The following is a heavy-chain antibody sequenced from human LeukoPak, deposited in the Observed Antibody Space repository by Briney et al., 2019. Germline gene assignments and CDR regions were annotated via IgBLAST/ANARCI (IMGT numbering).Heavy chain of an antibody. Sequence: GGSLRLSCVASGFTFGSYAMSWVRQAPGKGLEWVSATSGRGDYTYYADSVKGRFTISRDNSKNTVYLQMSSLRADDTALYYCAKDPQENRSSWFIRYFDSWGQGSLVTVSS. J-gene: IGHJ4*02. V-gene: IGHV3-23*01. CDR3: AKDPQENRSSWFIRYFDS. CDR1: GFTFGSYA. CDR2: TSGRGDYT. D-gene: IGHD6-13*01.